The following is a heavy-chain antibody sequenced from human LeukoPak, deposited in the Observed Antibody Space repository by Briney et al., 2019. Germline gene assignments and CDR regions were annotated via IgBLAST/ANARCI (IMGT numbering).Heavy chain of an antibody. CDR2: IKQDGSEK. Sequence: PGGSLRLSCAASGFTFSSYWMSWVRQAPGKGLEWVANIKQDGSEKYYVDSVKGRFTISRDNAKNSLYLQMNSLRAEDTAVYYCASHCSGGSCYGGYYFDYWGQGTLVTVSS. CDR1: GFTFSSYW. J-gene: IGHJ4*02. V-gene: IGHV3-7*01. D-gene: IGHD2-15*01. CDR3: ASHCSGGSCYGGYYFDY.